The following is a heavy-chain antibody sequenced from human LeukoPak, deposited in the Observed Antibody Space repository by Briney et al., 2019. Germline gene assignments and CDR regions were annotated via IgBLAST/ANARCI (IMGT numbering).Heavy chain of an antibody. CDR2: TYYRSKWYN. J-gene: IGHJ6*02. D-gene: IGHD2-15*01. Sequence: SQTLSLTCAISGDRVSSNSAGWNWIRQSPSRGLEWLGRTYYRSKWYNDYAGSVKSRIIINADTSKNHFSLQLKSVTPEDTAVYYCAREEVAVPATHYHGMGVWGQGTTVTVSS. CDR1: GDRVSSNSAG. CDR3: AREEVAVPATHYHGMGV. V-gene: IGHV6-1*01.